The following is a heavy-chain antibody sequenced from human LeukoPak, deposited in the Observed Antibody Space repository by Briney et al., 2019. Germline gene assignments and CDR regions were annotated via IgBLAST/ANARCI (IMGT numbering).Heavy chain of an antibody. J-gene: IGHJ3*02. V-gene: IGHV3-7*04. CDR1: GLTFSSYW. CDR2: IKQDGSEK. Sequence: GGSLRLSCAASGLTFSSYWMSWVRQAPGKGLEWVANIKQDGSEKYYVDSVKGRFTISRDNAKNSLYLQMNSLRAEDTAVYYCARAGPWAFDIWGQGTMVTVSS. CDR3: ARAGPWAFDI. D-gene: IGHD3-10*01.